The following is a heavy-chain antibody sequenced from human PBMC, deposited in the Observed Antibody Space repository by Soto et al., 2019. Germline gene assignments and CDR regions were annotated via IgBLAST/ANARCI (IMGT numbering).Heavy chain of an antibody. V-gene: IGHV3-30*04. CDR3: ARDQGGLVVTAIYWYFDL. Sequence: GGSLRLSCAASGFTFSSYAMHWVRQAPGKGLEWVAVISYDGSNKYYADSVKGRFTISRDNSKNTLYLQMNSLRAEDAAVYYCARDQGGLVVTAIYWYFDLWGRGTLVTVSS. D-gene: IGHD2-21*02. CDR1: GFTFSSYA. CDR2: ISYDGSNK. J-gene: IGHJ2*01.